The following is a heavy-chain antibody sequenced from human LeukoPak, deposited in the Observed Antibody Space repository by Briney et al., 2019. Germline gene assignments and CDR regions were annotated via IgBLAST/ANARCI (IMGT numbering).Heavy chain of an antibody. CDR2: ISGSGGST. V-gene: IGHV3-23*01. Sequence: GGSLRLSCAASGFTFSSYAMSWVRQAPGKGLEWVSAISGSGGSTYYADSVKGRFTISRGNSKNTLYMQMHSLGAEDTALYYCVKERSPFDAFDIWGQGTMVTVSS. CDR1: GFTFSSYA. J-gene: IGHJ3*02. CDR3: VKERSPFDAFDI.